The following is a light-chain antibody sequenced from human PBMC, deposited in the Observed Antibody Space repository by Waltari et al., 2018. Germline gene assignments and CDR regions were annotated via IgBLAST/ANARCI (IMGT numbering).Light chain of an antibody. CDR1: QSVRSF. J-gene: IGKJ4*01. Sequence: EIVLTQSPATLSLSPGERATLSCTASQSVRSFVAWYQQNPGQAPRLPIHDASNRATGIPVRFSGSGSGTDFTLTISSLEPEDFAVYYCQQRINWPLTFGGGTKVEIK. CDR3: QQRINWPLT. CDR2: DAS. V-gene: IGKV3-11*01.